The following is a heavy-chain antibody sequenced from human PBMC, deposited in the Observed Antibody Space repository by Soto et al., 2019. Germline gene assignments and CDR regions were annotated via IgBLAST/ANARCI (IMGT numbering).Heavy chain of an antibody. D-gene: IGHD5-12*01. CDR2: IIPIFGTA. V-gene: IGHV1-69*13. Sequence: SVKVSCKSSGGTFSSYAISWVRQAPGQGLEWMGGIIPIFGTANYAQKFQGRVTITADESTSTAYMELSSLRSEDTAVYYCARGSIVATISYYYYYGMDVWGQGTTVTVSS. CDR1: GGTFSSYA. CDR3: ARGSIVATISYYYYYGMDV. J-gene: IGHJ6*02.